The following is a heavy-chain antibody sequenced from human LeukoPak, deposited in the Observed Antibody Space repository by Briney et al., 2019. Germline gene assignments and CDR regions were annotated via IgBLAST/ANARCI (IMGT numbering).Heavy chain of an antibody. CDR1: GFTFSSYA. V-gene: IGHV3-23*01. J-gene: IGHJ6*02. CDR2: ISGSGGST. CDR3: AKGGRWGYYYYGMDV. Sequence: GGSLRLSCAASGFTFSSYATSWVRQAPGKGLEWVSAISGSGGSTYYADSVKGRFTISRDNSKNTLYLQMNSLRAEDTAVYYCAKGGRWGYYYYGMDVWGQGTTVTVSS. D-gene: IGHD3-16*01.